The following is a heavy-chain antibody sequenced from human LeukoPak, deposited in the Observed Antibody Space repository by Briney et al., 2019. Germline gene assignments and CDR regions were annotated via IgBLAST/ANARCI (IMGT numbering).Heavy chain of an antibody. CDR2: INVIGET. D-gene: IGHD4-17*01. Sequence: GGSLRLSCAVSGFTVTTNEMNWVRQAPGKGPEWLSYINVIGETKYADSVKGRFTISRDSARNSVYLQMDSLRAEDTALYYCARELGAVKGDAFDLWGQGTMVTVS. V-gene: IGHV3-48*03. J-gene: IGHJ3*01. CDR1: GFTVTTNE. CDR3: ARELGAVKGDAFDL.